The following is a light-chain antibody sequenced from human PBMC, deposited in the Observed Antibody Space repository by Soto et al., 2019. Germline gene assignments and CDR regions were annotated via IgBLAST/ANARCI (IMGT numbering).Light chain of an antibody. Sequence: QSVLTQPPSPSGTPGRTVTSSCSGNTSNIGSNAVNWYQQLPGTAPKLLIYSNNQRPSGVPDRFSGSKSGTSASLAISGLQSEDEADYYCAAWDDSLNGYVFGSGTKVTVL. CDR2: SNN. CDR1: TSNIGSNA. V-gene: IGLV1-44*01. J-gene: IGLJ1*01. CDR3: AAWDDSLNGYV.